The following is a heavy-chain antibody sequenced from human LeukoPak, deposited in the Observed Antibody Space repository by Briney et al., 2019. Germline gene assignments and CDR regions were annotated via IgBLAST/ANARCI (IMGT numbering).Heavy chain of an antibody. CDR3: ARASRVVYYDFWSGYYRDAFDI. D-gene: IGHD3-3*01. Sequence: SETLSLTCTVSSASISSTNYNWGWLRQPPGKGPEWIGNIYFSGTTYYNPSLKSRVIISVDTSKSQFSLKLNSVTAADTAVYYCARASRVVYYDFWSGYYRDAFDIWGQGTMVTVSS. CDR2: IYFSGTT. CDR1: SASISSTNYN. V-gene: IGHV4-39*01. J-gene: IGHJ3*02.